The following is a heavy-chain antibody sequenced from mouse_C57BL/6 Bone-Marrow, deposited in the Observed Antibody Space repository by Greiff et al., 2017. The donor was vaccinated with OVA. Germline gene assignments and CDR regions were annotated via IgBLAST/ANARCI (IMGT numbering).Heavy chain of an antibody. D-gene: IGHD2-2*01. J-gene: IGHJ4*01. Sequence: QVQLQQPGAELVRPGTSVKLSCKASGYTFPSYWMHWVKQRPGQGLEWIGVIDPSDSYTNYNQKFKGKATLTVDTSSSTAYMQLSSLTSEDSAVYYCARWLPRMAMDYWGQGTSVTVSS. CDR2: IDPSDSYT. CDR3: ARWLPRMAMDY. CDR1: GYTFPSYW. V-gene: IGHV1-59*01.